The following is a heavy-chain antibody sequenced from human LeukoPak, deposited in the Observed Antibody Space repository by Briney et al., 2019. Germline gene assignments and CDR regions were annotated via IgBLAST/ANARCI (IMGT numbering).Heavy chain of an antibody. V-gene: IGHV3-66*01. J-gene: IGHJ5*02. CDR1: GFTVGSSY. Sequence: GGSLRLSCAASGFTVGSSYMSWVRQAPGKGLEWVSVIYSGGSTYYADSVKGRFTISRDNSKNTLYLQMNSLRAEDTAVYYCARDKDRGNWFDPWGQGTLVTVSS. CDR3: ARDKDRGNWFDP. D-gene: IGHD3-10*01. CDR2: IYSGGST.